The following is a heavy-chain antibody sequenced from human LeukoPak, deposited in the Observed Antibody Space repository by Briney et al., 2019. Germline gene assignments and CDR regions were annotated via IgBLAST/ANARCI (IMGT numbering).Heavy chain of an antibody. Sequence: SETLSLTCTVSGGSVSSNNYYWGWIRQPPMKGLEWNGSIYYSGSTEYNLSLKSRVTISVDTSRNQFSLKLSSVTAADTAVYYCARHQSYGSGTYYAPFDNWGQGILVTVSS. V-gene: IGHV4-39*01. CDR2: IYYSGST. CDR3: ARHQSYGSGTYYAPFDN. D-gene: IGHD3-10*01. J-gene: IGHJ4*02. CDR1: GGSVSSNNYY.